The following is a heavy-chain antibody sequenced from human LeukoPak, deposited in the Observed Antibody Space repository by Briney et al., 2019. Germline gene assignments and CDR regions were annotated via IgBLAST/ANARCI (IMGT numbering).Heavy chain of an antibody. Sequence: GGSLRLSCAASGFTFSSYSMNWVRQAPGKGLEWVSSISSSSSYIYYADSVKGRFTISRDNAKNSLYLQMNSLRAEDTAVYSCASSLSSGWYSSYYYYMDVWGKGTTVTVSS. J-gene: IGHJ6*03. CDR3: ASSLSSGWYSSYYYYMDV. CDR2: ISSSSSYI. CDR1: GFTFSSYS. D-gene: IGHD6-19*01. V-gene: IGHV3-21*01.